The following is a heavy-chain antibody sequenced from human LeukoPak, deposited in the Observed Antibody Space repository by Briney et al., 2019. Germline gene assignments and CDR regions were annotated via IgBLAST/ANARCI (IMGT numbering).Heavy chain of an antibody. J-gene: IGHJ5*02. CDR3: AGGDPGWFDP. V-gene: IGHV5-10-1*01. Sequence: GESLKISCKGSGYSFTSYWISWVRQMPGKGLEWMGRIDPSDSYTNYSPSFQGHVTISADKSISTAYLQWSSLKASDTAMYYCAGGDPGWFDPWGQGTLVTVSS. CDR1: GYSFTSYW. CDR2: IDPSDSYT. D-gene: IGHD2-21*02.